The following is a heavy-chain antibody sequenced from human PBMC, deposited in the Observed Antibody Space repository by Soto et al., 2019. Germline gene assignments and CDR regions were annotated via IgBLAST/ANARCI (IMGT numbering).Heavy chain of an antibody. D-gene: IGHD3-22*01. Sequence: SVKVSCKASGCTFNKYAIDWVRQAPGQGLEWMGGITPLFGTPNYAQRFQGRVTISADEVTSTAYMELRSLRSDDTGVYYCARQFDYDTSGYYYAYWGQGTLVTVSS. CDR2: ITPLFGTP. CDR1: GCTFNKYA. V-gene: IGHV1-69*13. J-gene: IGHJ4*02. CDR3: ARQFDYDTSGYYYAY.